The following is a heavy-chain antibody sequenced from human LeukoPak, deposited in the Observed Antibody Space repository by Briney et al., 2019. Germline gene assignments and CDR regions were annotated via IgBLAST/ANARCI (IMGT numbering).Heavy chain of an antibody. Sequence: ASGKVSCKASGYTFTSYGISWVRQAPGQGLEWMGWISAYNGNTNYAQKLQARVTMTTDTSTSTAYMELRSLRSDDTAVYYCARDRTVTEEYYYMDVWGKGTTVTVSS. D-gene: IGHD4-17*01. V-gene: IGHV1-18*01. CDR1: GYTFTSYG. CDR2: ISAYNGNT. J-gene: IGHJ6*03. CDR3: ARDRTVTEEYYYMDV.